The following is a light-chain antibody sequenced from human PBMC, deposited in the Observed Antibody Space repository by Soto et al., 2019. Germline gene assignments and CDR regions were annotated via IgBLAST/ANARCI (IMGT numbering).Light chain of an antibody. J-gene: IGKJ3*01. CDR3: QQLNSYPLFT. Sequence: DIQLTQSPSFLSASVGDRVTITCRASQGISSYLAWYQQKPGKAPNLLIYATSTLQSGVPSRFSGSGSGTEFTLTISSLQPEDFATYYCQQLNSYPLFTFGPGTKVDIK. CDR2: ATS. V-gene: IGKV1-9*01. CDR1: QGISSY.